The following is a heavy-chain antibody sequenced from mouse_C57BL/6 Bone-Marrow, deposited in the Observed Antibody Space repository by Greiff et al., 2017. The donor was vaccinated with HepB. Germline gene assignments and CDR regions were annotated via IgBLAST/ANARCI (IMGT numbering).Heavy chain of an antibody. D-gene: IGHD2-2*01. CDR3: ARGGGYDGVYFDY. J-gene: IGHJ2*01. V-gene: IGHV2-2*01. Sequence: QVHVKQSGPGLVQPSQSLSITCTVSGFSLTSYGVHWVRQSPGKGLEWLGVIWSGGSTDYNAAFISRLSISKDNSKSQVFFKMNSLQADDTAIYYCARGGGYDGVYFDYWGQGTTLTVSS. CDR1: GFSLTSYG. CDR2: IWSGGST.